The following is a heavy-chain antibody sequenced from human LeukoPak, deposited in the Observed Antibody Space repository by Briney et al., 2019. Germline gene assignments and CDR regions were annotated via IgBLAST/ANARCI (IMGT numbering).Heavy chain of an antibody. CDR2: IYHSGST. CDR1: GGSISSSNW. Sequence: PSETLSLTCAVSGGSISSSNWWSWVRQPPGKGLEWIGEIYHSGSTNYNPSLKSRVTISVDKSKNQFSLKLSSVTAADTAVYYCARGSSQQLADAFDIWGQGTMVTVSS. CDR3: ARGSSQQLADAFDI. V-gene: IGHV4-4*02. J-gene: IGHJ3*02. D-gene: IGHD6-13*01.